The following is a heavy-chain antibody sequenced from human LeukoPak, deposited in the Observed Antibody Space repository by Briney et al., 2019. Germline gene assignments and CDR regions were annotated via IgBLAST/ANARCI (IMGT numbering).Heavy chain of an antibody. J-gene: IGHJ3*02. CDR1: GGSISSSSYY. Sequence: SETLSLTCTVSGGSISSSSYYWGWIRQPPGKGLEWIGSIYYSGSTYYNPSLKSRVTISVDTSKNQFSLKLSSVTAADTAVYYCARHARPGIYYDSSGPRAFDIWGQGTMVTVSS. CDR2: IYYSGST. V-gene: IGHV4-39*01. D-gene: IGHD3-22*01. CDR3: ARHARPGIYYDSSGPRAFDI.